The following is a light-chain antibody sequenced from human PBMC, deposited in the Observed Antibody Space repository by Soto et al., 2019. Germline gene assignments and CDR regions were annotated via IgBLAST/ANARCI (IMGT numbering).Light chain of an antibody. CDR3: CSYAGSSTLVV. V-gene: IGLV2-23*03. CDR1: SSDIGSYNL. J-gene: IGLJ2*01. Sequence: QSALTQPASVSGSPGQSITISCTGTSSDIGSYNLVSWYQQHPGKAPKVMIYEGSKRPSGVSNRFSGSKPGNTASLTISGLQAEDEADYYCCSYAGSSTLVVFGGGTKLTVL. CDR2: EGS.